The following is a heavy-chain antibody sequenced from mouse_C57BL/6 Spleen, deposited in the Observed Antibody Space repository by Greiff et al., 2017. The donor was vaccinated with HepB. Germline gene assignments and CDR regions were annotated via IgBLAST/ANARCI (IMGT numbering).Heavy chain of an antibody. J-gene: IGHJ1*03. CDR1: GYTFTSYW. D-gene: IGHD1-1*01. CDR3: ARITTVMNFDV. V-gene: IGHV1-50*01. Sequence: QVQLKQPGAELVKPGASVKLSCKASGYTFTSYWMQWVKQRPGQGLEWIGEIDPSDSYTNYNQKFKGKATLTVDTSSSTAYMQLSSLTSEDSAVYYCARITTVMNFDVWGTGTTVTVSS. CDR2: IDPSDSYT.